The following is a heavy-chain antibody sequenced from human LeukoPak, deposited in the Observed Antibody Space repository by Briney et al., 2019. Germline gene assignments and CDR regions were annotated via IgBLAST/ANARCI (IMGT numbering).Heavy chain of an antibody. CDR2: IYDSGSA. D-gene: IGHD3-3*01. V-gene: IGHV4-59*11. Sequence: SETLFLTCTVSGVSINSHYWSWIRQPPGKGLEWIGFIYDSGSANYKSSFKSRVTMTVDTSKNQFSLKLNSVSAADTAVYYCARVLQNYYHMDVWGKGTTVTVSS. CDR3: ARVLQNYYHMDV. J-gene: IGHJ6*03. CDR1: GVSINSHY.